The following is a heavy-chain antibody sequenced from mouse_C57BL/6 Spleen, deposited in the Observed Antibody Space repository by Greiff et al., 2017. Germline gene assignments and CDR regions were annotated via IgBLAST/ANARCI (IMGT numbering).Heavy chain of an antibody. CDR3: ASPYYSNFYAMDY. CDR2: IHPSDSDT. D-gene: IGHD2-5*01. J-gene: IGHJ4*01. V-gene: IGHV1-74*01. CDR1: GYTFTSYW. Sequence: QVQLHQSGAELVKPGASVKVSCKASGYTFTSYWMHWVKQRPGQGLEWIGRIHPSDSDTNYNQKFKGKATLSVDKSSSTANMQLSSLTSEDSAVYYCASPYYSNFYAMDYWGQGTSVTVSS.